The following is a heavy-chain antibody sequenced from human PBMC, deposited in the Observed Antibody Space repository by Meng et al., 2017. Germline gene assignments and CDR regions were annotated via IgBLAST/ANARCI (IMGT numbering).Heavy chain of an antibody. CDR3: ARRDYFDY. CDR1: GDSISSSSDY. V-gene: IGHV4-39*01. CDR2: IYYSGST. J-gene: IGHJ4*02. Sequence: QLQLQESGPGRVKPSQTLSLTCIVSGDSISSSSDYWGWIRQPPGKGLEWIGSIYYSGSTYYNPSLKSRVTISVDTSKNQFSLKLSSVTAADTAVYYCARRDYFDYWGQGTLVTVSS.